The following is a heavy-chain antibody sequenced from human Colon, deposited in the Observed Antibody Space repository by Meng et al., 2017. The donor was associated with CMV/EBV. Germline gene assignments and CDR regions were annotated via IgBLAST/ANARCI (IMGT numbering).Heavy chain of an antibody. D-gene: IGHD1-1*01. J-gene: IGHJ6*02. CDR2: ISYDGSNK. Sequence: GESLKISCAASGFTFSGYAMHWVRQAPGKGLEWVAVISYDGSNKYYADSVKGRFTISRDNSKNTLYLQMNSLRAEDTAVYYCARARSTPNHGMDVWGQGTTVTVSS. CDR3: ARARSTPNHGMDV. CDR1: GFTFSGYA. V-gene: IGHV3-30-3*01.